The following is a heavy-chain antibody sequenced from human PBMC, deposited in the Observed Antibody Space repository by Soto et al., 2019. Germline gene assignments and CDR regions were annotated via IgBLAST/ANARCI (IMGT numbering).Heavy chain of an antibody. V-gene: IGHV4-34*01. D-gene: IGHD3-10*01. CDR2: INHSGST. J-gene: IGHJ4*02. CDR3: ARGDLVRGVIDY. Sequence: SETLSLTCAVDGGSCSGYYWSWIRQPPGKGLEWIGEINHSGSTNYNPSLKSRVTVSVDTSKNQFSLKLSSVTAADTAVYYCARGDLVRGVIDYWGQGTLVTVSS. CDR1: GGSCSGYY.